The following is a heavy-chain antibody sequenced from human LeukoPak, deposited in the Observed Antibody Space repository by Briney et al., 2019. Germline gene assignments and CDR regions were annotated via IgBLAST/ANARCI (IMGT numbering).Heavy chain of an antibody. Sequence: GGSLRLSCVASEFTVNNYAVSWVRQAPGKGLEWVPTISGRGDTTYYADSVKGRFTISRDNSNNPVFLQMNSLRVDDAAVYYCAKALRAPHRPVYTYYYMDVWGKGTTVIVSS. D-gene: IGHD2-2*02. CDR1: EFTVNNYA. CDR3: AKALRAPHRPVYTYYYMDV. V-gene: IGHV3-23*01. CDR2: ISGRGDTT. J-gene: IGHJ6*03.